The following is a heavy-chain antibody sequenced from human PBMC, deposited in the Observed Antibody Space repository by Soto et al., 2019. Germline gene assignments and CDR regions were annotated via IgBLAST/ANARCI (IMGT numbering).Heavy chain of an antibody. Sequence: QVQLVQPGAEVKKPGSSVKVSCKASGGTFSSYAISWVRQAPGQGLEWMGGIIPIFGTPNYAQKFQGRVTITADESTSIAYMELSSLRSEDTAVYYCARDRGVAVAGTWYFDLWGRGTLVTVSS. V-gene: IGHV1-69*01. CDR1: GGTFSSYA. J-gene: IGHJ2*01. CDR2: IIPIFGTP. D-gene: IGHD6-19*01. CDR3: ARDRGVAVAGTWYFDL.